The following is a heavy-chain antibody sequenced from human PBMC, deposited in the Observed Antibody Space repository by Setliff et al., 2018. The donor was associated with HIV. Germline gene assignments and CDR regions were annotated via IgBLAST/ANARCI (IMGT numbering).Heavy chain of an antibody. J-gene: IGHJ6*02. Sequence: ASVKVSCKASGYTFTSYYMHWVRQAPGQGLEWMGIINPSGGSTSYVQKFQGRVTMTRDTSTSTVYMELSSLRSQDTAMYYCARGWGGQDSYYYGMDVWGQGTTVTVSS. V-gene: IGHV1-46*01. D-gene: IGHD3-16*01. CDR2: INPSGGST. CDR1: GYTFTSYY. CDR3: ARGWGGQDSYYYGMDV.